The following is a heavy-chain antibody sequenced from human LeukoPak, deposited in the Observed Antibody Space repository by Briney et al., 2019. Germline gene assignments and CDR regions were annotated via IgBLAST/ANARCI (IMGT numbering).Heavy chain of an antibody. V-gene: IGHV3-7*01. Sequence: GGSLRLSCAASGFTFSSYWMSWVRQAPGKGLEWVANIKQDGSEKYYVDSVKGRFTISRDNAKNSLYLQMNSLRAEDTAVYYCATLWFGELFPFDYWGQGTLVTVSS. J-gene: IGHJ4*02. CDR2: IKQDGSEK. CDR1: GFTFSSYW. CDR3: ATLWFGELFPFDY. D-gene: IGHD3-10*01.